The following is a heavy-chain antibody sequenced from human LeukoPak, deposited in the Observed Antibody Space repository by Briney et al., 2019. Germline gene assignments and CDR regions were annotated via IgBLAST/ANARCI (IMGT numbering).Heavy chain of an antibody. Sequence: PSETLSLTCTVSGGSISSYYWSWIRQPAGKGLEWIGRIYTSGTTNYNPSIKSRVTMTVDKSKNQYSLKLSSVTAADTAVYYCARVSARGSYYPFDYWGQGTPVTVSS. CDR3: ARVSARGSYYPFDY. J-gene: IGHJ4*02. D-gene: IGHD1-26*01. V-gene: IGHV4-4*07. CDR2: IYTSGTT. CDR1: GGSISSYY.